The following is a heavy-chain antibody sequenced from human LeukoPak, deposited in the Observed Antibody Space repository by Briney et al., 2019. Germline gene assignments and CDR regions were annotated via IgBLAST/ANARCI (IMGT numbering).Heavy chain of an antibody. Sequence: GGSLRLSCAASGFTFSSCGMHWVRQAPGKGLEWVAVISYDGSNKYYADSVKGRFTISRDNSKNTLYLQMNSLRAEDTAVYYCAKDPAYCSGGSCYSGYYYGMDVWGQGTTVTASS. CDR1: GFTFSSCG. CDR2: ISYDGSNK. J-gene: IGHJ6*02. CDR3: AKDPAYCSGGSCYSGYYYGMDV. V-gene: IGHV3-30*18. D-gene: IGHD2-15*01.